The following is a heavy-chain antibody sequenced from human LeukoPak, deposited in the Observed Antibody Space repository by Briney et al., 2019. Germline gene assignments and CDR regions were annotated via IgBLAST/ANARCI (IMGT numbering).Heavy chain of an antibody. CDR2: ISSSSSYI. J-gene: IGHJ6*03. V-gene: IGHV3-21*01. D-gene: IGHD1-1*01. Sequence: GGSLRLSCAASGFTFSSYSMNWVRQAPGKGLEWVSSISSSSSYIYYADSVKGRFTISRDNAKNSLYLQMNSLRAEDTAVYYCARDPTGTTSYYYVDVWGKGTTVTVSS. CDR1: GFTFSSYS. CDR3: ARDPTGTTSYYYVDV.